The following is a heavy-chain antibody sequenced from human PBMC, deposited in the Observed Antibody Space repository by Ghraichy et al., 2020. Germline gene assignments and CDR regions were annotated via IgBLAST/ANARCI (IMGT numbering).Heavy chain of an antibody. CDR1: GFTFSSYA. Sequence: GSLRLSCAASGFTFSSYAMSWVRQAPGKGLEWVSAISGSGGSTYYADSVKGRFTISRDNSKNTLYLQMNSLRAEDTAVYYCAKDLGGGGSGSYGYYYYGMDVWGQGTTVTVSS. D-gene: IGHD3-10*01. CDR3: AKDLGGGGSGSYGYYYYGMDV. V-gene: IGHV3-23*01. CDR2: ISGSGGST. J-gene: IGHJ6*02.